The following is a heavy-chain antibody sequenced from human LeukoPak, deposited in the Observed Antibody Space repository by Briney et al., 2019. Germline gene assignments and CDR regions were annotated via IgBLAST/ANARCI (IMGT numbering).Heavy chain of an antibody. Sequence: ASVKVSCKASGYTFTSYDINWVRQATGQGLEWMGWMNPNSGNTGYAQKFQGRVTMTRNTSISTAYMELSSLRSEDTAVYYWGRGQWLVGGDYWGQGTLVTVSS. CDR3: GRGQWLVGGDY. V-gene: IGHV1-8*01. D-gene: IGHD6-19*01. J-gene: IGHJ4*02. CDR2: MNPNSGNT. CDR1: GYTFTSYD.